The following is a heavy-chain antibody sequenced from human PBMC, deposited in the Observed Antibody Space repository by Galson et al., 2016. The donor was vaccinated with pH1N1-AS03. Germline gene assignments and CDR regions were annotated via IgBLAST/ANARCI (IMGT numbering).Heavy chain of an antibody. CDR2: TSSSGGST. J-gene: IGHJ6*02. Sequence: SLRLSCATSGFTFTDFAVSWVRQAPGRGLEWVSATSSSGGSTYYAESVKGRFTISRDYSKSTVDLQMNSLIAEDTAVYYCAKDRNDYRLHYFSGSDVWGQGAAVIVSS. D-gene: IGHD1-1*01. CDR1: GFTFTDFA. CDR3: AKDRNDYRLHYFSGSDV. V-gene: IGHV3-23*01.